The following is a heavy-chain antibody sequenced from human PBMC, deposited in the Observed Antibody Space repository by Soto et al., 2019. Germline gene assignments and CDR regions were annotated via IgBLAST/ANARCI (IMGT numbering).Heavy chain of an antibody. CDR1: GYTFTSFA. CDR2: FNGVNGNT. Sequence: QVQLVQSGAEVKKPGASVKVSCKASGYTFTSFALHWVRQAPGQRLEWMGWFNGVNGNTKYPQKFQDRVTITRDTFASTAYMELSSLRSEDTAVYYCALGTAARLYYYYGMDVWGQGTTVTVSS. CDR3: ALGTAARLYYYYGMDV. V-gene: IGHV1-3*01. J-gene: IGHJ6*02. D-gene: IGHD6-6*01.